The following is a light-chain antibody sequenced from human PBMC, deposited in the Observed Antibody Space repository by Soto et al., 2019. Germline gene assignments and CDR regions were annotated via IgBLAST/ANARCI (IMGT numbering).Light chain of an antibody. CDR2: EVI. J-gene: IGLJ1*01. CDR3: SSYTSTGTLVV. CDR1: SSDVAAYNY. V-gene: IGLV2-14*01. Sequence: QSALTQPASVSGSLGQSITISCTGTSSDVAAYNYVSWYQQCPGKAPQLMIYEVINRPSGVSNRFSGSRSGNTASLTISGLQAEDEADYYCSSYTSTGTLVVFGTGTKLTVL.